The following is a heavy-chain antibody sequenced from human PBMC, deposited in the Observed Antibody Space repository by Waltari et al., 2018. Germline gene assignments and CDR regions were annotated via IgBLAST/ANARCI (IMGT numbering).Heavy chain of an antibody. CDR2: IYYSGST. Sequence: QVQLQESGPGLVKPSETLSLNCTVSGGSISRNYWTWIRQPPGKGLEWIGDIYYSGSTNYNPSLKSRVTLSINTSKNQFSLKLTSVTAADTAVYYCASLGRYTWNYYAFDVWGQGTKVTVSS. D-gene: IGHD1-7*01. CDR3: ASLGRYTWNYYAFDV. CDR1: GGSISRNY. J-gene: IGHJ3*01. V-gene: IGHV4-59*01.